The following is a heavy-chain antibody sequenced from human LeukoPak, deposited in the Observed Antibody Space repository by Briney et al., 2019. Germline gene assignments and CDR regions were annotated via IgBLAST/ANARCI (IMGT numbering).Heavy chain of an antibody. CDR1: GGSISSYY. CDR2: IYYSGST. Sequence: SETLSLTCTVSGGSISSYYWSWIRQPPGKGLEWIGYIYYSGSTNYNPSLKSRVTISVDTSKTQFSLKLSSVTAADTAVYYCARDQYYYGSGSSYFDYWGQGTLVTVSS. CDR3: ARDQYYYGSGSSYFDY. V-gene: IGHV4-59*01. D-gene: IGHD3-10*01. J-gene: IGHJ4*02.